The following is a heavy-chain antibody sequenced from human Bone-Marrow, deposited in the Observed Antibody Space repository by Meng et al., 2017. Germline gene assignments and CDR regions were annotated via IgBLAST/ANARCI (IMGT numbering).Heavy chain of an antibody. J-gene: IGHJ4*02. CDR3: ARGPTTMAHDFDY. V-gene: IGHV4-34*01. Sequence: VQHTERGAGPVKPSETLSLVCVVSGGSFSDYYLSWIRQPPGKGLEWIGGINHSGSTNYNPSLESRATISVDTSQNNLSLKLSSVTAADSAVYYCARGPTTMAHDFDYWGQGTLVTVSS. CDR2: INHSGST. D-gene: IGHD4-11*01. CDR1: GGSFSDYY.